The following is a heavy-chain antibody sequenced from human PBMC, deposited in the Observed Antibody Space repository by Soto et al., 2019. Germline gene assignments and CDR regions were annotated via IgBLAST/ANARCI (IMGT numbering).Heavy chain of an antibody. V-gene: IGHV1-18*03. CDR2: ISAYNGNT. J-gene: IGHJ4*02. Sequence: QVQLVQSGAEVKKPGASVKVSCKASGYTFTSYGISWVRQAPGQGLEWMGWISAYNGNTNYAQKLQGRVTMTTDTSTSTAYMELRSLRSGDMAVDYCAREVSRYGEESDDYWGQGTLVTVSS. CDR1: GYTFTSYG. CDR3: AREVSRYGEESDDY. D-gene: IGHD3-9*01.